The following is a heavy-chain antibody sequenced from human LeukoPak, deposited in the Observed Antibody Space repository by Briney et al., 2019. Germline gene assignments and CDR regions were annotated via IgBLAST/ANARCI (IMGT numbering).Heavy chain of an antibody. V-gene: IGHV4-38-2*02. D-gene: IGHD2-2*01. CDR1: GYSISSGYY. J-gene: IGHJ5*02. CDR3: ARGVVPANKALGEYNWFDP. Sequence: SETLSLTCTVSGYSISSGYYWGWIRQPPGKGLEWIGSIYHSGSTYYNPSLKSRVTISVDTSKNQFSLKLSSVTAADTAVYYCARGVVPANKALGEYNWFDPWGQGTLVTVSS. CDR2: IYHSGST.